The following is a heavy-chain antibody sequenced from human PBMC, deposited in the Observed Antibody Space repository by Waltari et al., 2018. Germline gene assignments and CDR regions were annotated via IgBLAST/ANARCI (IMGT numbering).Heavy chain of an antibody. Sequence: QVQLQQWGAGLLKPSETLSLTCAVYGGSFSGYYWSWIRQPPGKGLEWIGEINHSGSTNYNPTLNSRITISVDTSKHQFSLKLSAVTAADTAVYYGARVQCLVLLIWGQVTLVTVSS. CDR1: GGSFSGYY. J-gene: IGHJ4*02. CDR3: ARVQCLVLLI. D-gene: IGHD6-19*01. CDR2: INHSGST. V-gene: IGHV4-34*01.